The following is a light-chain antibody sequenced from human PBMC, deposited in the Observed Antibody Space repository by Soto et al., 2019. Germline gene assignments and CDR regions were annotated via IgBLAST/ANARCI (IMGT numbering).Light chain of an antibody. CDR3: CSYAGGHTLV. Sequence: QSALTQPRSVSGSPGQSVAISCTGTSSDVGAYNFVSWYQQHPGKAPKLVIYDVTKRPSGVPDRFSGSKSGNTASLTISGLQAEDESDYYCCSYAGGHTLVFGGGTKLTVL. J-gene: IGLJ2*01. V-gene: IGLV2-11*01. CDR1: SSDVGAYNF. CDR2: DVT.